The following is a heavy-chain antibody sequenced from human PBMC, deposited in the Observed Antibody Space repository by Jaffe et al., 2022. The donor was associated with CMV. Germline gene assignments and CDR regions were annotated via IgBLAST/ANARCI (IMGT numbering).Heavy chain of an antibody. J-gene: IGHJ5*02. CDR3: ARGQGDIVLLQYSSQTGWFDP. CDR2: IWYDGSNK. Sequence: QVQLVESGGGVVQPGRSLRLSCAASGFTFSSYGMHWVRQAPGKGLEWVAVIWYDGSNKYYADSVKGRFTISRDNSKNTLYLQMNSLRAEDTAVYYCARGQGDIVLLQYSSQTGWFDPWGQGTLVTVSS. V-gene: IGHV3-33*01. CDR1: GFTFSSYG. D-gene: IGHD2-8*01.